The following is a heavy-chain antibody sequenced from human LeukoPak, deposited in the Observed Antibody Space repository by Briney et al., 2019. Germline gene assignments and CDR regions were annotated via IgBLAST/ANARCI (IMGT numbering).Heavy chain of an antibody. CDR1: GFTFSSYG. CDR3: AKGREKYCTSTSCYHDY. V-gene: IGHV3-30*02. D-gene: IGHD2-2*01. CDR2: IRYDGNNK. Sequence: GGSLRLSCAASGFTFSSYGMHWLRQAPGQGLEWVAFIRYDGNNKYYADSVKGRFNISRDNSENTLYLQMNSLRDEDTDVYFCAKGREKYCTSTSCYHDYWGQGTLVTVSS. J-gene: IGHJ4*02.